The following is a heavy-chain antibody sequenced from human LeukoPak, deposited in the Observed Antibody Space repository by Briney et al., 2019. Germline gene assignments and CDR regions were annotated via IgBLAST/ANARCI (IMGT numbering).Heavy chain of an antibody. CDR1: GYTFTSYD. CDR3: ARGRLLWGYGSGSYPDFDY. J-gene: IGHJ4*02. V-gene: IGHV1-8*03. D-gene: IGHD3-10*01. CDR2: MNPNSGNT. Sequence: GASVKVSCKASGYTFTSYDINWVRQATGQGLEWMGWMNPNSGNTGYAQKFQGRVTITRNTSISTAYMELSSLRSEDTAVYYCARGRLLWGYGSGSYPDFDYWGQGTLVTVSS.